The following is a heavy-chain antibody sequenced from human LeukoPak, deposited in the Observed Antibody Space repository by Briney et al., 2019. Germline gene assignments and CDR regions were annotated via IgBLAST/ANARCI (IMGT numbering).Heavy chain of an antibody. CDR1: GFTFSSYG. J-gene: IGHJ4*02. V-gene: IGHV3-30*18. Sequence: PGRSLRLSCAASGFTFSSYGMHWVRQAPGKGLEWVAVISYDGSNKYYADSVKGRFTISRDNSKNTLYLQMNSLRAEDTAVYYCANGIRRSSGWRHFDYWGQGTLVTVSS. CDR2: ISYDGSNK. CDR3: ANGIRRSSGWRHFDY. D-gene: IGHD6-19*01.